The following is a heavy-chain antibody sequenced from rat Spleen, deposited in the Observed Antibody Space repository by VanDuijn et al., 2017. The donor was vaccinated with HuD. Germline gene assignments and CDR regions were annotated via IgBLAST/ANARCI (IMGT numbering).Heavy chain of an antibody. Sequence: QVQLKESGPGLVQPSQTLSLTCTVSGFSLTSYHVSWVRQPPGKGLEWMGVIWSGGSTAYNSLLKSRLSISKDISKSQVFLKMNSLQTEDTATYYCARDRGVTMMVPLMDAWGQGTSVTVSS. CDR1: GFSLTSYH. V-gene: IGHV2-43*01. CDR3: ARDRGVTMMVPLMDA. J-gene: IGHJ4*01. D-gene: IGHD1-12*03. CDR2: IWSGGST.